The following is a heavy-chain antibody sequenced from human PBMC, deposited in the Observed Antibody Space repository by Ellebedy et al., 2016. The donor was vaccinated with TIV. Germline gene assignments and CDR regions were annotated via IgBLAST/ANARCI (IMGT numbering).Heavy chain of an antibody. V-gene: IGHV3-23*05. CDR3: VRGSLSPGVDH. Sequence: PGGSLRLSCVASGFTISDYAMSRVRQAPGKGLEGVTTFDKSGYNTYYTDSVKGRFTISRENSKNTLYLQMNSLRVEDTAVYYCVRGSLSPGVDHWGQGTLVTVSS. CDR1: GFTISDYA. CDR2: FDKSGYNT. J-gene: IGHJ4*02.